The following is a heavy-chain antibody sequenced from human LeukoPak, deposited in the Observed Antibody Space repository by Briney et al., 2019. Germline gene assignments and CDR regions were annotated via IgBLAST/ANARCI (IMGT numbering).Heavy chain of an antibody. Sequence: PSETLSLXCAVYGGSFSGYYWSWIRQPPGKGLEWIGEINHSGSTNYNPSLKSRVTISVDTSKNQFSLKLSSVTAADTAVYYCARKAGTYYYGSGSYFNFDYWGQGTLVTVSS. V-gene: IGHV4-34*01. CDR2: INHSGST. CDR1: GGSFSGYY. D-gene: IGHD3-10*01. J-gene: IGHJ4*02. CDR3: ARKAGTYYYGSGSYFNFDY.